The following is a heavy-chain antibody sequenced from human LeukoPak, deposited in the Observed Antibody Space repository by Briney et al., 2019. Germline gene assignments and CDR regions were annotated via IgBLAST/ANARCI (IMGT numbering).Heavy chain of an antibody. CDR1: GYTFTGYY. Sequence: ASVKVFCKASGYTFTGYYMHWVRQAPGQGLEWMGWIDPDSGGTHYAQKFQGRVTMTRDTSISTAYMELSRLRSDDTAVFYCARAGDGYTYWGQGTLVTVSS. J-gene: IGHJ4*02. CDR3: ARAGDGYTY. CDR2: IDPDSGGT. V-gene: IGHV1-2*02. D-gene: IGHD5-24*01.